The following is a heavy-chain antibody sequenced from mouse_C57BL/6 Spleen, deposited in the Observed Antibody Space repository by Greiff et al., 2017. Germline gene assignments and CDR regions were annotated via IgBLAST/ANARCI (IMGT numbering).Heavy chain of an antibody. Sequence: EVQLVESGGDLVKPGGSLKLSCAASGFTFSSYGMYWVRQTPDKRLEWVATISSGGSYTYYPDSVKGRFTISRDNAKNTLYLQMSSLKSEDTAMYYCARDSLSLYFDYWGQGTTLTVSS. V-gene: IGHV5-6*01. CDR2: ISSGGSYT. J-gene: IGHJ2*01. CDR3: ARDSLSLYFDY. D-gene: IGHD2-3*01. CDR1: GFTFSSYG.